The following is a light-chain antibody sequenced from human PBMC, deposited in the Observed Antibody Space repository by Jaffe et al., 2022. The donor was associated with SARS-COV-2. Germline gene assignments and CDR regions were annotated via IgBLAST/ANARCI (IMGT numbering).Light chain of an antibody. CDR2: GSS. Sequence: DIQLTQSPSFLSASVGDRVTITCRPSQGISSFLAWYQQKPGKAPKLLIYGSSTLQSGVPSRFSGSGSGTEFTLTISSLQPEDLATYYCQQLGSLFTFGPGTKVDIK. CDR3: QQLGSLFT. CDR1: QGISSF. J-gene: IGKJ3*01. V-gene: IGKV1-9*01.